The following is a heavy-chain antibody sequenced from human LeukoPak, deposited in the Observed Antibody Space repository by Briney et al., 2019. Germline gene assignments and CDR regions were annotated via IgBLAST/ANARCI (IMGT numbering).Heavy chain of an antibody. CDR1: GFSFSSYS. V-gene: IGHV3-21*06. CDR3: ARQGRSYINPNRGWFDP. J-gene: IGHJ5*02. CDR2: ISSTGTDN. Sequence: SGGSLRLSCEASGFSFSSYSMNWVRQAPGKGLEWVSSISSTGTDNTYADSVTGRFTISRDNPKNSVFLQMNGLRAEDTAVYFCARQGRSYINPNRGWFDPWGQGTLVIVSS. D-gene: IGHD7-27*01.